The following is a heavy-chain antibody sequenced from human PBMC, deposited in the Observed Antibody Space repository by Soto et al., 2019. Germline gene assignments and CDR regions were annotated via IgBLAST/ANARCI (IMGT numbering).Heavy chain of an antibody. V-gene: IGHV1-3*01. CDR1: GYTFTVYA. J-gene: IGHJ6*02. CDR2: INAGSGNT. D-gene: IGHD6-19*01. Sequence: QVQLVQSGAEVEKPGASVKVSCKASGYTFTVYAMHWVRQAPGQRLEWMGWINAGSGNTKYSQNFQGRVTMTRDSSASTAYMELRSLRSEDTAVYYCARSSWLVQSYYYGMDVWGQGTTVTVSS. CDR3: ARSSWLVQSYYYGMDV.